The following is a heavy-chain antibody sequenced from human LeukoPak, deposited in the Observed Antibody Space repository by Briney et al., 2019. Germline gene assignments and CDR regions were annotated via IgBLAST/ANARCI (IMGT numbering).Heavy chain of an antibody. CDR3: ASVDFWSRASVDY. V-gene: IGHV1-8*01. Sequence: ASVTLSCNASGSTFTIYDINWGRHAPGQGLEWMGCMNPTSGNTGSAQKFEGRVTMTRNTSISTAYMELSILRSEDTAEYYCASVDFWSRASVDYWGQGTLVTVSS. D-gene: IGHD3-3*01. J-gene: IGHJ4*02. CDR1: GSTFTIYD. CDR2: MNPTSGNT.